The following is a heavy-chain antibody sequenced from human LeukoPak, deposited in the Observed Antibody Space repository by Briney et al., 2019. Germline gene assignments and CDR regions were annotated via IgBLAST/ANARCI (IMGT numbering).Heavy chain of an antibody. CDR2: IYPSDSDA. V-gene: IGHV5-51*01. D-gene: IGHD4-23*01. J-gene: IGHJ4*02. CDR1: GYSFTDYW. Sequence: GESLKISCKVSGYSFTDYWIGWVRQMPGKGLEWMGIIYPSDSDAKYSPSFQGHVSISADKSITTAYLQWSSLKASDTAMYYCARSYGGNPYYFDYWGQGTLVTVSS. CDR3: ARSYGGNPYYFDY.